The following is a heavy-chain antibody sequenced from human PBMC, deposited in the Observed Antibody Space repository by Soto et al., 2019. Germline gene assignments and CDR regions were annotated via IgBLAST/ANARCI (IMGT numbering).Heavy chain of an antibody. CDR1: GVSISSYF. V-gene: IGHV4-59*01. CDR2: IFYSGST. Sequence: PSETLSLTCTVSGVSISSYFWSWIRQPPGKGLEWIGYIFYSGSTNYNPSLKSRVTMSLDTSKNQFSLKLVSVTPADTAVYYCAREGISGSYYFDFWGQGTPVTVYS. CDR3: AREGISGSYYFDF. D-gene: IGHD3-10*01. J-gene: IGHJ4*02.